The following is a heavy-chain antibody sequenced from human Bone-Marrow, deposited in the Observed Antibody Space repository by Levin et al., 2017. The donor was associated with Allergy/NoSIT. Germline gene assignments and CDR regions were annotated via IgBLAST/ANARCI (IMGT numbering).Heavy chain of an antibody. J-gene: IGHJ4*02. CDR1: GFTFSGFW. D-gene: IGHD2-2*01. Sequence: GVSLRLSCAASGFTFSGFWMHWVRQVPGKGLVWVSHINSDGSDTNYADSVKGRFTFSRDNAKNTLYLQMNSLRVEDTALYYCARGSCSSTSCLDSWGQGTLVTVSS. CDR2: INSDGSDT. V-gene: IGHV3-74*01. CDR3: ARGSCSSTSCLDS.